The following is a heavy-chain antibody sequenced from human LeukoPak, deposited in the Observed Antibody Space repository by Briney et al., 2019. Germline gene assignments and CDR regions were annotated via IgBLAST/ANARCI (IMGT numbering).Heavy chain of an antibody. J-gene: IGHJ4*02. CDR3: AKWASDNRAFDL. V-gene: IGHV4-59*08. CDR2: GHYSGNT. Sequence: SETLSLTCTVSGTSITSYYWNWIRQAPGQGPEWIGYGHYSGNTKYNPPLKSRVTISVDTSTNQFSLERSSVTAADTGVYFCAKWASDNRAFDLWGQGTLVTVSS. CDR1: GTSITSYY. D-gene: IGHD2-8*01.